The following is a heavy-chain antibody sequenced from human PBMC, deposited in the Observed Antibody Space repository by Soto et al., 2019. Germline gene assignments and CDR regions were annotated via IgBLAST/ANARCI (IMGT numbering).Heavy chain of an antibody. V-gene: IGHV4-30-4*01. J-gene: IGHJ6*02. CDR1: GGSISSGDYY. D-gene: IGHD3-3*01. Sequence: SETLSLTCTVSGGSISSGDYYWSWIRQPPGKGLEWIGYIYYSGSTYYNPSLKSRVTISVDTSKNQFSLKLSSVTAADTAVYYCASSYDFWSGLTDYYYGMDVWGQGTTVTVSS. CDR3: ASSYDFWSGLTDYYYGMDV. CDR2: IYYSGST.